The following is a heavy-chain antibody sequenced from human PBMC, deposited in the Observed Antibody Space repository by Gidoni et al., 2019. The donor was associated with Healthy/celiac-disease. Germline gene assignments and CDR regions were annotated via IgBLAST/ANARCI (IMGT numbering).Heavy chain of an antibody. V-gene: IGHV4-4*07. CDR1: GGSISSYY. Sequence: QVQLQESGPGLVKPSETLSLTCTVSGGSISSYYWSWIRQPAGKGLEWIGRIYTSGSTNYNPSLKSRVTMSVDTSKNQFSLKLSSVTAADTAVYYCARDRVKGGIAVAGTDYWGQGTLVTVSS. CDR3: ARDRVKGGIAVAGTDY. J-gene: IGHJ4*02. D-gene: IGHD6-19*01. CDR2: IYTSGST.